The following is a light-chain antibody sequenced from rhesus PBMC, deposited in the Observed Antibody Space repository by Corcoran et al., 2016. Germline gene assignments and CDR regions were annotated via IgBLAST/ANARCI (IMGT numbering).Light chain of an antibody. CDR3: QQYNNWWT. CDR1: QSISTN. J-gene: IGKJ1*01. V-gene: IGKV3S11*01. CDR2: GAS. Sequence: QVILTQSPATLSLSPGERATLSCRASQSISTNLAWYHQKPGPAPRRLIYGASSRATGLPDRFSGSGSGTDFPLIISGLEPEDVVVSYCQQYNNWWTFGQGTKVEIK.